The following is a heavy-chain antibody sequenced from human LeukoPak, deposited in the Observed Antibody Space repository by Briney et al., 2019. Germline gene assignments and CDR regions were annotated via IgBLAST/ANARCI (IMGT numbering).Heavy chain of an antibody. J-gene: IGHJ4*02. CDR3: ARLASSSWSTYFDY. CDR1: RVTFNSCS. D-gene: IGHD6-13*01. Sequence: SVKVSCKASRVTFNSCSISWVRQAPGHGLDWMGRIIPLLGIVNYAQKFQGKVTITADKSTNTAYMELSSLKASDTAMYYCARLASSSWSTYFDYWGQGTLVTVSS. V-gene: IGHV1-69*02. CDR2: IIPLLGIV.